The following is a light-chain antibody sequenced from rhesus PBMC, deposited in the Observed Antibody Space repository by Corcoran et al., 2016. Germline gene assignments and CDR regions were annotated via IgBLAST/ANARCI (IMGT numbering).Light chain of an antibody. J-gene: IGKJ2*01. V-gene: IGKV1-25*01. CDR2: RAS. CDR1: QGITND. Sequence: DIQMTQSPSSLSASVGDRVTITCRASQGITNDLAWYQQKPGETPTLLIYRASSLQSGLPSRFSASGSGTYFTLTISSLQSEDFATYYCQHYYSTPYSFGQGTKVEIK. CDR3: QHYYSTPYS.